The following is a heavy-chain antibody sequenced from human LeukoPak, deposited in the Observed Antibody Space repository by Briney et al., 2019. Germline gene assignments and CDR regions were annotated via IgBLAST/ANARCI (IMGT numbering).Heavy chain of an antibody. D-gene: IGHD6-13*01. CDR3: ARSAAAGHY. V-gene: IGHV4-61*02. J-gene: IGHJ4*02. CDR1: GGSISSGSYY. Sequence: SETLSLTCTVSGGSISSGSYYWSWIRQPAGKGLEWIGRIYTSGSTNYNPSLKSRVTISVDTSKNQFSLKLSSVTAADTAVYYCARSAAAGHYWGQGTLVTVSS. CDR2: IYTSGST.